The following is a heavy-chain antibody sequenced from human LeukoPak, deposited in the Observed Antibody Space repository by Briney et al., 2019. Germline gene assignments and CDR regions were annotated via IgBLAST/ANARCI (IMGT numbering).Heavy chain of an antibody. Sequence: GGSLRLSCAASGFTFSSYWMSWVRQAPGMGLEWVANIKQDGSEKYYVDSVKGRFTISRDNAKNSLYLQMNSLRAEDTAVYYCARDAGYYDSSGYRGFDYWGQGTLVTVSS. CDR1: GFTFSSYW. D-gene: IGHD3-22*01. CDR2: IKQDGSEK. CDR3: ARDAGYYDSSGYRGFDY. V-gene: IGHV3-7*01. J-gene: IGHJ4*02.